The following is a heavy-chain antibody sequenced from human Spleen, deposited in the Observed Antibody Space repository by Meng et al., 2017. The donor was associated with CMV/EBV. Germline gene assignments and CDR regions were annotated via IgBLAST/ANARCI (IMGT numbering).Heavy chain of an antibody. CDR3: ARDYGGDTIFGVGAYGMDV. Sequence: ASVKVSCKASGGTFSSNAVSWVRQAPGQGLEWMGWINPKSGGTNYALKFQGRVSMTRDTYITTVYMELGRLRSDDTALYYCARDYGGDTIFGVGAYGMDVWGQGSTVTVSS. V-gene: IGHV1-2*02. CDR2: INPKSGGT. CDR1: GGTFSSNA. J-gene: IGHJ6*02. D-gene: IGHD3-3*01.